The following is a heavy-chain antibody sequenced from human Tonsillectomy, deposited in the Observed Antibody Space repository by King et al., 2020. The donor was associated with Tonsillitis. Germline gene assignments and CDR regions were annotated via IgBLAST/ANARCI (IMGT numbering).Heavy chain of an antibody. J-gene: IGHJ4*02. D-gene: IGHD3-10*01. CDR3: ARGRFSKVTDY. CDR2: ITGSGIYT. Sequence: VQLVESGGGLVKPGGSLRLSCAASGFTFSDYYMSWIRQAPGKGLEWVSYITGSGIYTYYADAVKGRFTISRDNAKKSVYLQMNSLRAEDTAVYYCARGRFSKVTDYWGQGTLVTVSS. CDR1: GFTFSDYY. V-gene: IGHV3-11*05.